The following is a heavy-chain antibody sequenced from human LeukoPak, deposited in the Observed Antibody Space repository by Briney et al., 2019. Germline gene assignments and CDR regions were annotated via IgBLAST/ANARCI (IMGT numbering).Heavy chain of an antibody. CDR2: IFGSGAGT. V-gene: IGHV3-23*01. J-gene: IGHJ4*02. D-gene: IGHD3-10*01. Sequence: GGFLRLSCAASGFTFSSYAMSWVRQAPGKGLEWVSSIFGSGAGTYFADSVKGRFTISRDNSKNTLYLQMNSLRAEDTAVYYCAKDLISPRSAGSSEKLDYWGQGTLVTVSS. CDR1: GFTFSSYA. CDR3: AKDLISPRSAGSSEKLDY.